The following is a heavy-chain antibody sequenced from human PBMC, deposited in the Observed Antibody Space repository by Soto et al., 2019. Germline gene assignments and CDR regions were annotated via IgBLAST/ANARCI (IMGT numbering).Heavy chain of an antibody. D-gene: IGHD5-12*01. V-gene: IGHV1-18*04. CDR1: GYTFKSYD. Sequence: QVQLVQSGAEVKEPGASVTVSCKASGYTFKSYDVMWVRKAPGQGLEWLGWISGHNGKPDYAENFQGRVIMTTTPTKATASMDLRGLRSDDTAVYYCARKGYMGNFAMDVWRQGTTVNVSS. J-gene: IGHJ6*02. CDR3: ARKGYMGNFAMDV. CDR2: ISGHNGKP.